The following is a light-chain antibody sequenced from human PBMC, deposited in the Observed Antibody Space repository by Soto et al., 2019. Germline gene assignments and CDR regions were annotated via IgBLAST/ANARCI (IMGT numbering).Light chain of an antibody. J-gene: IGLJ2*01. CDR1: SSDIGTYNF. Sequence: QSVLTQPASVSGSPGQSITISCTGTSSDIGTYNFVSWYQQHPGKAPKLMIYEVSKRPSGVSIRFSGSKSGNTASLTISGLQAEDEADYHCCSYVGTYVVFGGGTKVTVL. V-gene: IGLV2-23*02. CDR2: EVS. CDR3: CSYVGTYVV.